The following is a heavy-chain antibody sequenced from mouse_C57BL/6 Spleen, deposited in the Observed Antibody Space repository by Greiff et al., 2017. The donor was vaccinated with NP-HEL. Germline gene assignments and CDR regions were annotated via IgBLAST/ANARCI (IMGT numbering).Heavy chain of an antibody. D-gene: IGHD2-4*01. CDR1: GFTFSDYG. Sequence: EVKVVESGGGLVKPGGSLKLSCAASGFTFSDYGMHWVRQAPEKGLEWVAYISSGSSTIYYADTVKGRFTISRDNAKNTLFLQMTSLRSEDTAMYYCARDYYDYGHFDVWGTGTTVTVSS. J-gene: IGHJ1*03. CDR2: ISSGSSTI. V-gene: IGHV5-17*01. CDR3: ARDYYDYGHFDV.